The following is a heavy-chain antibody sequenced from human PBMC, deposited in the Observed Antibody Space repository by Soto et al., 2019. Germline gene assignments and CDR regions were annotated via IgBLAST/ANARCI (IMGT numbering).Heavy chain of an antibody. D-gene: IGHD6-19*01. CDR3: ARPEYSSGWPTDYYYYYMDV. CDR1: GFTFSDYY. V-gene: IGHV3-11*01. Sequence: QVQLVESGGGLVKPGGSLTLSCAASGFTFSDYYMSWIRQAPGKGLEWVSYISSSGSTIYYADSVKGRFTISRDNAKNSLYLQMNSVGAEDTAVYYCARPEYSSGWPTDYYYYYMDVWGKGTTVTVSS. CDR2: ISSSGSTI. J-gene: IGHJ6*03.